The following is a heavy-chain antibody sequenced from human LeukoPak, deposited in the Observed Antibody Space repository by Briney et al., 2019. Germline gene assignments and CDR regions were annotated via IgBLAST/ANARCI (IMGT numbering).Heavy chain of an antibody. CDR1: GFTFSNAW. J-gene: IGHJ5*02. CDR2: ISGSGGST. V-gene: IGHV3-23*01. CDR3: AKVSTMVRAPFDH. Sequence: GGSLRLSCAASGFTFSNAWMSWVRQAPGKGLEWVSAISGSGGSTYYADSVKGRFTISRDNSKNTLYLQMNSLRAEDTAVYYCAKVSTMVRAPFDHWGQGTLVTVSS. D-gene: IGHD3-10*01.